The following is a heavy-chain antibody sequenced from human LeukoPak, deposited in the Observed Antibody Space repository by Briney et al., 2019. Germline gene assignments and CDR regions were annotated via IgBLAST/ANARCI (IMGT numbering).Heavy chain of an antibody. CDR1: GFTFSNFA. Sequence: GGSLRLSCAASGFTFSNFAMSWVRQAPGKGLVWVSAISGSGGSTYYADSVKGRFTISRDNSKNTLYLQMNSLRAEDTAVYDCAKGAWGFGYYGMDVWGKGTTVTVSS. CDR2: ISGSGGST. J-gene: IGHJ6*04. D-gene: IGHD3-10*01. CDR3: AKGAWGFGYYGMDV. V-gene: IGHV3-23*01.